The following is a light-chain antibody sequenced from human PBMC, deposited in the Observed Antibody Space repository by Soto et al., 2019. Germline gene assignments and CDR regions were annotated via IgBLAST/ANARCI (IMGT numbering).Light chain of an antibody. V-gene: IGKV1-5*03. Sequence: DIQMTQSPSTLSASVGDRVTITCRASQSISHWLAWYQQKPGKAPKLLIYKASSLESGVPSRFSGSGSGTEFTLTISSLQPEDFATYYCQHYNSYPITFGQGTRLEIK. CDR2: KAS. CDR3: QHYNSYPIT. CDR1: QSISHW. J-gene: IGKJ5*01.